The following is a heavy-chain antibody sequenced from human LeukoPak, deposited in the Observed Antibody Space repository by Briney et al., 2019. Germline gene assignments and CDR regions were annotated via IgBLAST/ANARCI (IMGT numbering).Heavy chain of an antibody. CDR1: GYTFTSYG. Sequence: ASVKVSCKASGYTFTSYGISWVRQAPGRGLEWMGWISAYNGNTNYAQKLQGRVTMTTDTSTSTAYMELRSLRSDDTAVYYCARGGYCSSTSCYGRFDPWGQGTLVTVSS. CDR3: ARGGYCSSTSCYGRFDP. D-gene: IGHD2-2*01. V-gene: IGHV1-18*04. CDR2: ISAYNGNT. J-gene: IGHJ5*02.